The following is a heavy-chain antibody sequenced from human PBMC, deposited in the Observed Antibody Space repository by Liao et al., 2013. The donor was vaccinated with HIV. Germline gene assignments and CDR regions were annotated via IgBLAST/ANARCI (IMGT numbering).Heavy chain of an antibody. J-gene: IGHJ2*01. CDR3: ARDYWYFDL. Sequence: QVQLQESGPGLVKPSQTLSLTCTVSGDLIRRDNYYWTWIRQPAGKGLEWIGHIYTGMSTTGTTNYNPSLKSRVTILVDTSKNQFSLKLSSVTAADTAVYYCARDYWYFDLWGRGTLVTVSS. CDR1: GDLIRRDNYY. V-gene: IGHV4-61*02. CDR2: IYTGMSTTGTT.